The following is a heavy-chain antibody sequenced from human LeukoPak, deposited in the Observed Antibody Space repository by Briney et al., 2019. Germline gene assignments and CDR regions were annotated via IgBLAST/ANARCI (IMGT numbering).Heavy chain of an antibody. CDR1: GYTFTSYG. CDR3: ARELNDYSNYVGGFDP. D-gene: IGHD4-11*01. V-gene: IGHV1-18*01. J-gene: IGHJ5*02. Sequence: ASVKVSCKTSGYTFTSYGISWVRQAPGQGLEWVGWISVYNGNANYAQKLQGRVTMTTDTSTSTAYMELRSLRSDDTAVYYCARELNDYSNYVGGFDPWGQGTLVTVSS. CDR2: ISVYNGNA.